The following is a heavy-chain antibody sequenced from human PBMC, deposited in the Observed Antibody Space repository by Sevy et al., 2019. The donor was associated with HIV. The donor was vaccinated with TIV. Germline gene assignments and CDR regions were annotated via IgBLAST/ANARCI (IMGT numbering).Heavy chain of an antibody. CDR3: ASFYDFWSGYYSDNGMDV. J-gene: IGHJ6*02. V-gene: IGHV1-2*06. CDR1: GYTFTGYY. Sequence: ASVKVSCKASGYTFTGYYMHWVRPAPAQGLEWMGRINPNSGGTNYAQKFQGRVTMTRDTSISTAYMELGRLRSDYTAVYYCASFYDFWSGYYSDNGMDVWGQGTTVTVSS. CDR2: INPNSGGT. D-gene: IGHD3-3*01.